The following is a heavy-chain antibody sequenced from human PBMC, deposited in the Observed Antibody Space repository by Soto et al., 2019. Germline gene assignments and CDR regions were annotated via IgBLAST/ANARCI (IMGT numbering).Heavy chain of an antibody. CDR2: IYSGDSDT. J-gene: IGHJ4*02. Sequence: GESLKISCKGSGYSFTGYWIAWVRQMPGKGLEWMGTIYSGDSDTRYSPSFEGQVTISVDKSISTAYLQWNSLKASDTAMYFCARQPNYYGSRSPFDYWGQGTLVTVSS. V-gene: IGHV5-51*01. CDR3: ARQPNYYGSRSPFDY. D-gene: IGHD3-10*01. CDR1: GYSFTGYW.